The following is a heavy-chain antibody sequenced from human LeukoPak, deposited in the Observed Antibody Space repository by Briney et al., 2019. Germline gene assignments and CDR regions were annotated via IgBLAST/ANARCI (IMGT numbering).Heavy chain of an antibody. CDR1: GFTFSSYA. Sequence: GGSLRLSCAASGFTFSSYAMSWVRQAPGKGLEWVSAISGSGGSTYYADSVKGRFTISRDNSKNTLYLQMNSLRAEDTAVYYCAGVWFGEFLTPWDHWGQGTLVTVSS. J-gene: IGHJ4*02. V-gene: IGHV3-23*01. CDR3: AGVWFGEFLTPWDH. D-gene: IGHD3-10*01. CDR2: ISGSGGST.